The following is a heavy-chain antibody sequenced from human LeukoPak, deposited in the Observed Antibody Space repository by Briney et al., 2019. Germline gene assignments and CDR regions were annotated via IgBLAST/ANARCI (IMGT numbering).Heavy chain of an antibody. D-gene: IGHD6-6*01. J-gene: IGHJ4*02. CDR3: AKDFSRGLIAAPETFDY. V-gene: IGHV3-23*01. Sequence: GGSLRLSCAASGFTFSSYWMSWVRQAPGKGLEWVSAISGSGGSTYYADSVKGRFTISRDNSKNTLYLQMNSLRAEDTAVYYCAKDFSRGLIAAPETFDYWGQGTLVTVSS. CDR1: GFTFSSYW. CDR2: ISGSGGST.